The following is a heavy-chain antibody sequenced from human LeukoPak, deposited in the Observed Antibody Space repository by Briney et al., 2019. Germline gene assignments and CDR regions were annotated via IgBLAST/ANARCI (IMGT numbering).Heavy chain of an antibody. CDR3: ARRRGIYCSSTSCRTIDY. CDR1: GGSFSGYY. V-gene: IGHV4-34*01. Sequence: SETLSLTCAVYGGSFSGYYWSWIRQPPGKGLEWIGEINHSGSTNYNPSLKSRVTISVDTSKNQFSLKLSSVTAADTAVYYCARRRGIYCSSTSCRTIDYWGQGTLVTVS. D-gene: IGHD2-2*01. J-gene: IGHJ4*02. CDR2: INHSGST.